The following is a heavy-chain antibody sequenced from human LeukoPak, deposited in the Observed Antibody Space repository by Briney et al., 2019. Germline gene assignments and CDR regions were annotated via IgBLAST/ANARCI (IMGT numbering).Heavy chain of an antibody. Sequence: GGSLRLSCAASGFTFSDAWMSWVRQAPGKGLEWVGRIKSETDGGTTDYAAPVKGRFTISRDDSKNTLYLQMNSLKTEDTAVYYCTTDTYGSDYWGQGTLVTVSS. V-gene: IGHV3-15*01. CDR1: GFTFSDAW. J-gene: IGHJ4*02. D-gene: IGHD3-10*01. CDR3: TTDTYGSDY. CDR2: IKSETDGGTT.